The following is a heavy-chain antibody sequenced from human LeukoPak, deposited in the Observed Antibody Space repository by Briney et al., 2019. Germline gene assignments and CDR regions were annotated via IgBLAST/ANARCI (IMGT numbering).Heavy chain of an antibody. CDR1: GYTFTGYY. D-gene: IGHD3-16*02. CDR2: ISPYNGDR. J-gene: IGHJ5*02. CDR3: ARLRLGELSLGFDP. V-gene: IGHV1-18*04. Sequence: ASVKVSRKASGYTFTGYYMHWVRQAPGQGPEWMGWISPYNGDRRDALKFQDRVTMTTDTSTTTAYMELRSLRSDDTAVYYCARLRLGELSLGFDPWGQGTLVTVSS.